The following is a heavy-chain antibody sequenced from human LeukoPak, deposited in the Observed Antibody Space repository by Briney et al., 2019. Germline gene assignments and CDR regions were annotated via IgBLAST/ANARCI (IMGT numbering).Heavy chain of an antibody. D-gene: IGHD2-15*01. Sequence: SETLSLTCTVSGGSISSSSYYWGWIRQPPGKGLEWIGSIYYSGSTYYNPSLKSRVTISVDTSKNQFSLKLSSVTAADTAVYYCARRRVVAATLDYWGQGTLVTVSS. J-gene: IGHJ4*02. CDR2: IYYSGST. V-gene: IGHV4-39*01. CDR3: ARRRVVAATLDY. CDR1: GGSISSSSYY.